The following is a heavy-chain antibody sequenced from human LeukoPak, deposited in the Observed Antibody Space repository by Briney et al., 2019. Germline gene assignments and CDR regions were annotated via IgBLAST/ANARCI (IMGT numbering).Heavy chain of an antibody. CDR3: ARQGSYYDILTGYYSGGNFDY. Sequence: SETLSLTCTVSGGSISSYYWNWIRQPPGKGLEWIGYINYSGSTNYNPSLKSRVTISVDTSKNQFSLKLSSVTAADTAVYYCARQGSYYDILTGYYSGGNFDYWGQGTLVTVSS. D-gene: IGHD3-9*01. V-gene: IGHV4-59*08. CDR1: GGSISSYY. J-gene: IGHJ4*02. CDR2: INYSGST.